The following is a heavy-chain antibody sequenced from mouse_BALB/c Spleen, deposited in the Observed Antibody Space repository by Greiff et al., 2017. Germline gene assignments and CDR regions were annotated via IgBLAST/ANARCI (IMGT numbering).Heavy chain of an antibody. D-gene: IGHD2-4*01. CDR2: ISSGSSTI. CDR3: ARLGIYDYDAVAY. CDR1: GFTFSSFG. V-gene: IGHV5-17*02. J-gene: IGHJ3*01. Sequence: EVKLMESGGGLVQPGGSRKLSCAASGFTFSSFGMHWVRQAPEKGLEWVAYISSGSSTIYYADTVKGRFTISRDNPKNTLFLQMTSLRSEDTAMYYCARLGIYDYDAVAYWGQGTLVTVSA.